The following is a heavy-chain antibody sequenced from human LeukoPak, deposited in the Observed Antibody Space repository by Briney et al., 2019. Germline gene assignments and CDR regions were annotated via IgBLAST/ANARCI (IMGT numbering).Heavy chain of an antibody. D-gene: IGHD3-22*01. CDR3: ARGSWSYYYDSSGYYSY. CDR2: IIPIFGTA. Sequence: SVKVSCKASGGTFISYAISWVRQAPGQGLEWMGGIIPIFGTANYAQKFQGRVTITADESTSTAYMELSSLRSEDTAVYYCARGSWSYYYDSSGYYSYWGQGTLVTVSS. V-gene: IGHV1-69*13. J-gene: IGHJ4*02. CDR1: GGTFISYA.